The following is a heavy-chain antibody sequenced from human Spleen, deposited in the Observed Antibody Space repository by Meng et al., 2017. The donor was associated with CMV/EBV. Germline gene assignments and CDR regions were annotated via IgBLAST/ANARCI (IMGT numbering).Heavy chain of an antibody. V-gene: IGHV4-59*01. CDR3: ARGPDDFDY. CDR2: IYYSGST. D-gene: IGHD1-14*01. CDR1: GGSLSSYY. Sequence: HLQDQGPGLVRLSETLSPTCTVSGGSLSSYYWSWIRQPPGKGLEWIGYIYYSGSTRYIPSLKSRVSMSVDTSKNQFSLKLSSVTAADTAVYYCARGPDDFDYWGQGTLVTVSS. J-gene: IGHJ4*02.